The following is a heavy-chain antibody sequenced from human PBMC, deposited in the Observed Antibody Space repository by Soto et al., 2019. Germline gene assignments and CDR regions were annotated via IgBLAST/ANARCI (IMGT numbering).Heavy chain of an antibody. Sequence: XETLSLTCTVSGCSISSHYWSWIRPPPGKGLEWIGYIYYSGSTNYNPSLKSRVTISVDTSKNQLSLKLRSVTAADTAVYYCARQAYNDGGHYYGLDVWGQGTTVTVSS. D-gene: IGHD5-18*01. CDR3: ARQAYNDGGHYYGLDV. V-gene: IGHV4-59*11. J-gene: IGHJ6*02. CDR2: IYYSGST. CDR1: GCSISSHY.